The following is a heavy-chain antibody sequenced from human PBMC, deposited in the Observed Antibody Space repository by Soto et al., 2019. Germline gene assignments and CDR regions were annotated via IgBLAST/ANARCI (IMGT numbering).Heavy chain of an antibody. Sequence: SETLSLTCTVSGGSISSGGYYWSWIRHHPGKGLEWIGYIYYSGSTYYNPSLKSRVTISVDTSKNQFSLKLSSVTAADTAVYYCASQRGYSSGWYEFYWGQGTLVTVSS. CDR2: IYYSGST. J-gene: IGHJ4*02. CDR3: ASQRGYSSGWYEFY. V-gene: IGHV4-31*03. CDR1: GGSISSGGYY. D-gene: IGHD6-19*01.